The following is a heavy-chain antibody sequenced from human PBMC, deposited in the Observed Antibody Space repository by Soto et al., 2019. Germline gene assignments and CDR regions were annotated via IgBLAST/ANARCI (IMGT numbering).Heavy chain of an antibody. J-gene: IGHJ4*02. V-gene: IGHV4-30-4*01. CDR3: ARDNYYDSSGYFDY. Sequence: QVQLQESGPGLVKPSQTLSLTCTVSGGSISSGDYYWSWIRQPPGKGLGWIGDIYYSGSTHYNPSLNSRVTISVATSKNQSSLELSSVTAADTVVYYCARDNYYDSSGYFDYWGQGTLVTVSS. D-gene: IGHD3-22*01. CDR2: IYYSGST. CDR1: GGSISSGDYY.